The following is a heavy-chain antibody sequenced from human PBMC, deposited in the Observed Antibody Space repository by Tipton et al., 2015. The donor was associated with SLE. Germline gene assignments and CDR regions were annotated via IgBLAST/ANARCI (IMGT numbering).Heavy chain of an antibody. CDR3: ARETNDGYNGLDI. V-gene: IGHV3-30*04. J-gene: IGHJ3*02. CDR2: ISYDGSNK. Sequence: RSLRLSCAASGFTFSIHAMHWVRQAPGKGLEWMAVISYDGSNKYHADSVKGRFTIFRDNPKNTLYLQMNSLRNEDTAVYYCARETNDGYNGLDIWGQGTRVTVSS. CDR1: GFTFSIHA. D-gene: IGHD5-24*01.